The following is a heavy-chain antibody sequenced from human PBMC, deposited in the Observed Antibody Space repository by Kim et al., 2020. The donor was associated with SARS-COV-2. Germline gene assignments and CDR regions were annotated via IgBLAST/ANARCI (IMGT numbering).Heavy chain of an antibody. Sequence: TTTAASVKGRFTISRDNAKNTLYLQMNSLRADDTAVYYCARETAGFGSSWGQGTLVTVSS. CDR3: ARETAGFGSS. J-gene: IGHJ4*02. V-gene: IGHV3-74*01. D-gene: IGHD6-13*01. CDR2: T.